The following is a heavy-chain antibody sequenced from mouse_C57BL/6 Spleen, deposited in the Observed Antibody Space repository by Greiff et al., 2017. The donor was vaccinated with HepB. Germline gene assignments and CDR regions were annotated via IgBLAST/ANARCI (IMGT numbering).Heavy chain of an antibody. Sequence: EVKLMESGPELVKPGASVKIPCKASGYTFTDYNMDWVKQSHGKSLEWIGDINPNNGGTIYNQKFKGKATLTVDKSSSTAYMELRSLTSEDTAVYYCARMGYYGSRYAMDYWGQGTSVTVSS. V-gene: IGHV1-18*01. CDR2: INPNNGGT. D-gene: IGHD1-1*01. J-gene: IGHJ4*01. CDR1: GYTFTDYN. CDR3: ARMGYYGSRYAMDY.